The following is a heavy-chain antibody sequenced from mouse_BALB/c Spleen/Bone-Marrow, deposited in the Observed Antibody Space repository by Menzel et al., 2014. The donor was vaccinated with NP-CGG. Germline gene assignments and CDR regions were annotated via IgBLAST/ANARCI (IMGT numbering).Heavy chain of an antibody. CDR3: ARHGGKGYAMDY. J-gene: IGHJ4*01. D-gene: IGHD2-1*01. Sequence: EVMLVESGGGLVKPGGSLKLSCAASGFTFSSYAMSWVRQTPEKRLEWVATISSGGSYTYYPDSVKGRFTISGDNAKNTLYLQMSSLRSEDTAMYYCARHGGKGYAMDYWGQGTSVTVSS. CDR2: ISSGGSYT. CDR1: GFTFSSYA. V-gene: IGHV5-9-1*01.